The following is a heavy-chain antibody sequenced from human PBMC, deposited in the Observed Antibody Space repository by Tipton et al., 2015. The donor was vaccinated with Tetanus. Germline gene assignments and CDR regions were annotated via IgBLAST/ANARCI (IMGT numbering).Heavy chain of an antibody. CDR3: ARHDTFIWFGQFGAFDI. J-gene: IGHJ3*02. CDR2: IYYSGTT. V-gene: IGHV4-61*01. D-gene: IGHD3-10*01. Sequence: TLSLTCTVSGGSVRSTNSYWSWLRQPPGKGLEWIGYIYYSGTTKYNPSLKSRVTISVDTSKNQFSLKLSSVTAADTAVYYCARHDTFIWFGQFGAFDIWGQGTMVTVSS. CDR1: GGSVRSTNSY.